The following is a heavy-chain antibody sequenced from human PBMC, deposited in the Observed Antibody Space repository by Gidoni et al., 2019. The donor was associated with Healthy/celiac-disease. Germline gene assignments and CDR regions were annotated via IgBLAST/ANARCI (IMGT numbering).Heavy chain of an antibody. CDR3: ARSPALTGEYYFEY. D-gene: IGHD7-27*01. CDR2: IKPSGGTT. J-gene: IGHJ4*02. CDR1: GYTFTSYY. Sequence: QVQLVQSGAEVKKPGASVKVSCKASGYTFTSYYMHWVRQAPGQGREWMGIIKPSGGTTTYAQRFQGRVTMTRDTSTSTVYVELSSLRSEDTAVYFCARSPALTGEYYFEYWGQGTLVTVSS. V-gene: IGHV1-46*01.